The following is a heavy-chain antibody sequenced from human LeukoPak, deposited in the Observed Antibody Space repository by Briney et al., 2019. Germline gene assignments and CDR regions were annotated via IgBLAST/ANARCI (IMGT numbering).Heavy chain of an antibody. CDR2: IKQDGSEK. CDR1: GFTVSSDW. J-gene: IGHJ6*03. D-gene: IGHD3-10*01. Sequence: QPGGSLRLSCAASGFTVSSDWMSWVRQAPGKGLEWVANIKQDGSEKYYVDSVKGRFTISRGNAKNSLYLQMNSLRAEDTAVYYCARMYYYGSGSYYQISAWYYYYYYMDVWGKGTTVTISS. V-gene: IGHV3-7*01. CDR3: ARMYYYGSGSYYQISAWYYYYYYMDV.